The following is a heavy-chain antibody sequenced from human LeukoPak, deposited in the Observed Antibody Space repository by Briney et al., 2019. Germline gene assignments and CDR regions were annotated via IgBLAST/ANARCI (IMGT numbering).Heavy chain of an antibody. J-gene: IGHJ4*02. CDR3: AKKYSSGWSYYFDY. Sequence: PGRSLRLSCAASGFTFSSYGMHWVRQAPGKGLEWVAVIWYDGSNKYYADSVKGRFTISRDNSKNTLYLQMNSLRAEDTAVYYCAKKYSSGWSYYFDYWGQGTLVTVSS. V-gene: IGHV3-33*06. CDR1: GFTFSSYG. CDR2: IWYDGSNK. D-gene: IGHD6-19*01.